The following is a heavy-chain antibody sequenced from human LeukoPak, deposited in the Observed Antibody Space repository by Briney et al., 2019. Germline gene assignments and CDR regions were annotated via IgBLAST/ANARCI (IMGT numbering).Heavy chain of an antibody. V-gene: IGHV1-69*13. Sequence: SVKVSCKASGGTFSSYAISGVRQAPGQGLEWMGGIIPILGTANYSHKFQGRVTITADESTSTAYMELRSLRSDDTAVYYCARVGGTTHWFDPWGQGTLVTVSS. J-gene: IGHJ5*02. D-gene: IGHD6-19*01. CDR3: ARVGGTTHWFDP. CDR2: IIPILGTA. CDR1: GGTFSSYA.